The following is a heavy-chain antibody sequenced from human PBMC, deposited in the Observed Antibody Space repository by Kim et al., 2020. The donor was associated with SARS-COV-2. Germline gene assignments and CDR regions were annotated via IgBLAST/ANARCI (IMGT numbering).Heavy chain of an antibody. D-gene: IGHD3-3*01. CDR2: ISYDGSNK. V-gene: IGHV3-30*18. CDR3: AKGSSDFWSGLPTYYYYGMDV. J-gene: IGHJ6*02. Sequence: GGSLRLSCAASGFTFSSYGMHWVRQAPGKGLEWVAVISYDGSNKYYADSVKGRFTISRDNSKNTLYLQMNSLRAEDTAVYYCAKGSSDFWSGLPTYYYYGMDVWGQGTTVTVSS. CDR1: GFTFSSYG.